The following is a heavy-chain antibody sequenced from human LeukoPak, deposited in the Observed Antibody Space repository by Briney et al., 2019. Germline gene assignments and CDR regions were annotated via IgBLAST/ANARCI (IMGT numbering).Heavy chain of an antibody. J-gene: IGHJ4*02. CDR3: AILQAATVDY. CDR1: GFTFSSYS. CDR2: ISSSSSCI. V-gene: IGHV3-21*01. D-gene: IGHD6-25*01. Sequence: GVSLRLSCAASGFTFSSYSMNWVRQAPGKGLEWVSSISSSSSCIYYADPVEGQFTISRENAKDSLYLQINSLIAEDTAVYYCAILQAATVDYWGQGTLVIVSS.